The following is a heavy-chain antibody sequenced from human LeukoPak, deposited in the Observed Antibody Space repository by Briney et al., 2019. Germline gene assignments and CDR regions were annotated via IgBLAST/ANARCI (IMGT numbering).Heavy chain of an antibody. CDR1: GFTFSSYA. Sequence: GGSLRLSCAASGFTFSSYAMSWVRQAPGKRLEWVSAISGSGGSTYHADTVKGRFTISRDNSQKTLFLQMNSLRAEVTAVYYCAKTLGYGSGFNAFDIWGQGTMVTVSS. D-gene: IGHD3-10*01. CDR3: AKTLGYGSGFNAFDI. J-gene: IGHJ3*02. CDR2: ISGSGGST. V-gene: IGHV3-23*01.